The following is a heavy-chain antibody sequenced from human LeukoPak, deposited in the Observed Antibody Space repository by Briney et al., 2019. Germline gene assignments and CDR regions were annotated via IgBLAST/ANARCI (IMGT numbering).Heavy chain of an antibody. D-gene: IGHD3-22*01. Sequence: GGSLRLSCTATGFMFSSYGMHWVRQAPGKGLEWVAFVRYDGSDKYYADSVKGRFTIPRDNSKNTLYLQMNSLRAEDTAVYYCAKSGYYDSTGYYYYFDYWGQGTLVTVSS. V-gene: IGHV3-30*02. J-gene: IGHJ4*02. CDR3: AKSGYYDSTGYYYYFDY. CDR2: VRYDGSDK. CDR1: GFMFSSYG.